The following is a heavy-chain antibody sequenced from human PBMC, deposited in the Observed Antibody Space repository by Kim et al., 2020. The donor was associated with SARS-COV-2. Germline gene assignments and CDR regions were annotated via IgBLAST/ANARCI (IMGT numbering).Heavy chain of an antibody. V-gene: IGHV4-59*13. D-gene: IGHD6-19*01. CDR3: ARGEQWQDFDC. CDR2: IYNSGSA. Sequence: SETLSLTCTVSGGSINYYWCWIRQPPGKGREWMGYIYNSGSADHNPPLKSRATISVDMFKKQFYLKLSAVTAVDTAVYFCARGEQWQDFDCWGQGTLVTVSS. CDR1: GGSINYY. J-gene: IGHJ4*02.